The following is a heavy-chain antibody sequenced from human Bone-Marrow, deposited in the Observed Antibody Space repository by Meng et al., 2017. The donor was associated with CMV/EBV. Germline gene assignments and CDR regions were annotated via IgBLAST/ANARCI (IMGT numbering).Heavy chain of an antibody. CDR3: EGRYYGVDAFDI. J-gene: IGHJ3*02. Sequence: SLKISCVASGFRFDDYAMHWVRQGPGKGLEWVSGIGWNSASIGYVDSVEGRFTISRDNAKHSLYLEMSSLRAEDTAVYYCEGRYYGVDAFDIWGQGTMVTVSS. CDR1: GFRFDDYA. V-gene: IGHV3-9*01. D-gene: IGHD3-10*01. CDR2: IGWNSASI.